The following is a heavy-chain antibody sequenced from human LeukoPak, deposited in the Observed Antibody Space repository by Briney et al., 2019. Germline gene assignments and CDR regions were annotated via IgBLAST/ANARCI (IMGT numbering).Heavy chain of an antibody. J-gene: IGHJ3*02. Sequence: SETLSLTCAVYGGSFSGYYWSWIRQPPGKGLEWIGSIYYSGSTYYNPSLKSRVTISVDTSKNQFSLKLSSVTAADTAVYYCARSYYYDSSGYYNPLGFDIWGQGTMVTVSS. CDR1: GGSFSGYY. CDR3: ARSYYYDSSGYYNPLGFDI. CDR2: IYYSGST. V-gene: IGHV4-34*01. D-gene: IGHD3-22*01.